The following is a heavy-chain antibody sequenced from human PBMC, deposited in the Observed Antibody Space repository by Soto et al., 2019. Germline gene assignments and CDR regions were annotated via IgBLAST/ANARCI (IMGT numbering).Heavy chain of an antibody. Sequence: EVQLLESGGGLVQPGGSLRLSCAASGFTFSSYAMSWVRQAPGKGLEWVSAISGSGGSTYYADSVKGRFTISRDNSKNTLYLQMNSLRAEDTAVYYCAKDEVTMVRGVIFFDYWGQGTLVTVSS. CDR2: ISGSGGST. D-gene: IGHD3-10*01. CDR1: GFTFSSYA. V-gene: IGHV3-23*01. J-gene: IGHJ4*02. CDR3: AKDEVTMVRGVIFFDY.